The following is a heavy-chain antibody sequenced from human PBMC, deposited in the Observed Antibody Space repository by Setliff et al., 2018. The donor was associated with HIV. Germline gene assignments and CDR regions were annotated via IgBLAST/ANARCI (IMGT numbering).Heavy chain of an antibody. V-gene: IGHV4-39*01. CDR2: VYYSGNT. CDR3: ARLGRPYSGQGWFDP. Sequence: SETLSLTCSVSGDSIFTSTYYWGWIRQPPGKRLEWIGSVYYSGNTCYNPSLKSRVTISVDTSKNQFFLNLSSMTATDSAVYYCARLGRPYSGQGWFDPWGQETLVTVSP. CDR1: GDSIFTSTYY. J-gene: IGHJ5*02. D-gene: IGHD5-12*01.